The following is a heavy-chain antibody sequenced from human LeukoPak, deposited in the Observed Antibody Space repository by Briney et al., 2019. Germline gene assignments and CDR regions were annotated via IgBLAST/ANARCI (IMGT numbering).Heavy chain of an antibody. CDR1: GFTFYDYA. J-gene: IGHJ4*02. Sequence: GGSLRPSCAASGFTFYDYAMHWVRQAPGKGLEWVSLISGDASSTYYADSVKGRFTISRDNSKNSLYLQMNSLRTEDTALYYCAKGMASSSYYFDYWGQGTLVTVSS. V-gene: IGHV3-43*02. CDR2: ISGDASST. CDR3: AKGMASSSYYFDY. D-gene: IGHD6-6*01.